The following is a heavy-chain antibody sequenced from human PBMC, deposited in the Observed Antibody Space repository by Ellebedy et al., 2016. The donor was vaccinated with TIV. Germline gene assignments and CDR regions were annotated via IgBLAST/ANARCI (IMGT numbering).Heavy chain of an antibody. J-gene: IGHJ4*02. CDR1: GFIFSDYS. CDR2: ISSSSTYI. D-gene: IGHD5-12*01. CDR3: ARDRYSGNKLDC. Sequence: GESLKISCAASGFIFSDYSMSWVRQAPGKGLEWVSSISSSSTYIFYAESMKGRFTISRDNAKNSLYLLVNSLRAEDTAVYNCARDRYSGNKLDCWGQGTLVTVSS. V-gene: IGHV3-21*01.